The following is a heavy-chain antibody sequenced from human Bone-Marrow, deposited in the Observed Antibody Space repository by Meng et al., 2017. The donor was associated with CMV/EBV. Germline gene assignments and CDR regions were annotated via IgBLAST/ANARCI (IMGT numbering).Heavy chain of an antibody. CDR1: GYTFTGYY. D-gene: IGHD6-13*01. CDR3: ARDLGAAAGSYYYYGMDV. Sequence: ASVKVSCKASGYTFTGYYMHWVRQAPGQGLEWMGWINPNSGGTNYAQKFQGRVTMTRDTSISTAYMELSRLRSDGTAVYYCARDLGAAAGSYYYYGMDVWGQGTTVTVSS. J-gene: IGHJ6*02. V-gene: IGHV1-2*02. CDR2: INPNSGGT.